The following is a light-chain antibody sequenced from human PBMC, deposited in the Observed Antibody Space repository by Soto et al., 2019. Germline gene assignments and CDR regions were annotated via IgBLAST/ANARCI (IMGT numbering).Light chain of an antibody. V-gene: IGKV3-20*01. CDR2: GAS. J-gene: IGKJ1*01. CDR3: HQYGSSWT. Sequence: EIVLTQSPGTLSLSPGERATLSCRASQSVSSSSLAWYQQKPGQAPRLLIYGASSRATGIPDRFSGSGSGTDFTITISRLEPEAFVVYYCHQYGSSWTFGQGTKVEIE. CDR1: QSVSSSS.